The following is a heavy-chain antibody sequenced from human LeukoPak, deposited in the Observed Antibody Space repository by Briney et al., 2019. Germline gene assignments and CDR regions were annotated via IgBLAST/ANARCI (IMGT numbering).Heavy chain of an antibody. CDR1: GGSISSSSYY. Sequence: SETLSLTCTVSGGSISSSSYYWGWIRQPPGKGLEWIGSIYYSGSTYYNPSLKSRVTISVDTSKNQFSLKLSSVTAADTAVYYCARNPAQMAWFDPWGQGTLVTVSS. CDR2: IYYSGST. V-gene: IGHV4-39*07. CDR3: ARNPAQMAWFDP. J-gene: IGHJ5*02. D-gene: IGHD5-24*01.